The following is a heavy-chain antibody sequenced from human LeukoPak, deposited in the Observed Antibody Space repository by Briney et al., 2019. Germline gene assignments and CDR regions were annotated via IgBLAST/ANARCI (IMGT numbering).Heavy chain of an antibody. D-gene: IGHD2-15*01. CDR2: ISWNSGSI. J-gene: IGHJ3*02. CDR1: GFTFYDYA. Sequence: GGSLRLSCAASGFTFYDYAMHWVRQAPGKGLEWVSGISWNSGSIGYADSVKGRFTISRDNAKNSLYLQMNSLRAEDMALYYCAKDMAGSGDDAFDIWGQGTMVTVSP. V-gene: IGHV3-9*03. CDR3: AKDMAGSGDDAFDI.